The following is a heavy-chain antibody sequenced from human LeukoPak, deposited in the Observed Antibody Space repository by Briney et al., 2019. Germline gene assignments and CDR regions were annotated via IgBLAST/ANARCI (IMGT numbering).Heavy chain of an antibody. Sequence: GGSLRLSCAASGFTFSSYGMHWARQAPGKGLEWVAFIRYDGSNKYYADSVKGRFTISRDNSKNTLYLQMNSLRAEDTAVYYCARVTGYMTEDYFDYWGQGTLITVSS. D-gene: IGHD6-13*01. J-gene: IGHJ4*02. CDR3: ARVTGYMTEDYFDY. CDR2: IRYDGSNK. V-gene: IGHV3-30*02. CDR1: GFTFSSYG.